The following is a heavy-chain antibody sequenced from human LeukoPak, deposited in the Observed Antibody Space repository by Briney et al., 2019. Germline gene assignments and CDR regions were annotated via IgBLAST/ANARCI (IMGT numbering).Heavy chain of an antibody. D-gene: IGHD3-9*01. CDR2: INSNSGDT. J-gene: IGHJ2*01. CDR1: GYTFTGYY. Sequence: GASVKVSCKASGYTFTGYYMHWVRQAPGQGFEWMGWINSNSGDTNYAQKFQGRVTMTRDTSISTAYMELSRLRSDDTAVYYCAREPHYDLLTGYALGYLDLWGRGTLLTVSS. V-gene: IGHV1-2*02. CDR3: AREPHYDLLTGYALGYLDL.